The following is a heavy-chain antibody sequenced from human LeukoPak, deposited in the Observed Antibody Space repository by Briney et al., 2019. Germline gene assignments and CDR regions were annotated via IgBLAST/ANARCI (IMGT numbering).Heavy chain of an antibody. V-gene: IGHV1-69*13. CDR1: GDTFSSYA. J-gene: IGHJ6*03. Sequence: GASVKVSCKASGDTFSSYATSWVRQAPGQGLEWMGGIIPIFGTANYAQKFQGSVTIIADESTSTAYMELSSLRYEDTAVYYCARGHDSSGYLYYYYYMDVWGKGTTVTVSS. D-gene: IGHD3-22*01. CDR2: IIPIFGTA. CDR3: ARGHDSSGYLYYYYYMDV.